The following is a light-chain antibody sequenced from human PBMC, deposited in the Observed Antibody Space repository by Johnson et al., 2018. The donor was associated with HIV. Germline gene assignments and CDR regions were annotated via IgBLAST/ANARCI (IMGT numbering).Light chain of an antibody. CDR2: ENN. J-gene: IGLJ1*01. CDR1: SSNIGNNY. CDR3: GTWDSSLSVYV. Sequence: QSVLTQPPSVSAAPGQKVTISCSGSSSNIGNNYVSWYQQLPGTAPKLLIYENNKRPSGIPDRFSGSKSGTSATLGITGLPTGDEADYYCGTWDSSLSVYVFGTGTNVNVL. V-gene: IGLV1-51*02.